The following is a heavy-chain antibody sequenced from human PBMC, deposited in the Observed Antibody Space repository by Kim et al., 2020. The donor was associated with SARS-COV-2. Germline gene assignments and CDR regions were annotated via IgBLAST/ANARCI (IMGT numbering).Heavy chain of an antibody. J-gene: IGHJ4*02. D-gene: IGHD6-13*01. CDR2: ISSSSSYI. Sequence: GGSLRLSCAASGFTFSSYSMNWVRQAPGKGLEWVSSISSSSSYIYYADSVKGRFTISRDNAKNSLYLQMNSLRAEDTAVYYCARVSLYSSSCPLFDYWGQGTLVTVSS. CDR3: ARVSLYSSSCPLFDY. CDR1: GFTFSSYS. V-gene: IGHV3-21*01.